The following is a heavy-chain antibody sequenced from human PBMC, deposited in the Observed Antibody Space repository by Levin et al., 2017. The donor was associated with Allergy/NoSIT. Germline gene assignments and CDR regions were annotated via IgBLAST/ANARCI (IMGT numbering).Heavy chain of an antibody. D-gene: IGHD1-14*01. CDR3: ARGGMYHRFDY. CDR2: ISHDGNNK. V-gene: IGHV3-30*04. J-gene: IGHJ4*02. CDR1: GFIFTNYA. Sequence: AGGSLRLSCAASGFIFTNYAMHWARQPPGKGLEWVAVISHDGNNKYYEDSVKGRFTISRDNSKNTLYLQVNTLRVDDTAVYYCARGGMYHRFDYWGQGSLVSVSS.